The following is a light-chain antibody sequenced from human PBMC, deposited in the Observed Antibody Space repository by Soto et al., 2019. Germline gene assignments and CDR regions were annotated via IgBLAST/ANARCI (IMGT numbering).Light chain of an antibody. Sequence: QSALTQPASVSGSPGQSITISCTGTSTDVGANNYVSWYQQHPGKAPKLMIYEVTHRPSGVSNRFSGSKSGNTASLTISGVQPEDEAVYYCSSYTTSSTYVFGTGTKVTDL. CDR2: EVT. CDR1: STDVGANNY. CDR3: SSYTTSSTYV. J-gene: IGLJ1*01. V-gene: IGLV2-14*01.